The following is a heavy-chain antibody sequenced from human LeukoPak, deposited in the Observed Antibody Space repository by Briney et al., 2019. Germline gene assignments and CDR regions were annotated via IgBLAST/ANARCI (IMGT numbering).Heavy chain of an antibody. J-gene: IGHJ6*02. V-gene: IGHV3-23*01. CDR1: GFTFSSYA. CDR2: ISGSGGST. CDR3: AKDRGHSSSWTLGMDV. Sequence: EGSLRLSCAASGFTFSSYAMSWVRQAPGKGLEWVSAISGSGGSTYYADSVKGRFTISRDNSKNTLYLQMNSLRAEDTAVYYCAKDRGHSSSWTLGMDVWGQGTTVTVSS. D-gene: IGHD6-13*01.